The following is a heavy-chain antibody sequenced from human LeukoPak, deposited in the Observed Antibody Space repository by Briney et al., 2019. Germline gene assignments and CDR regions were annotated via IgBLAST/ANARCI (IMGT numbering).Heavy chain of an antibody. CDR1: GDSFTGYY. D-gene: IGHD5-12*01. V-gene: IGHV1-69*04. CDR3: ARDLYSGHEGNAFDI. Sequence: SVKVSCKASGDSFTGYYMHWVRQAPGQGLEWMGRIIPILGIANYAQKFQGRVTIIADKSTSTAYMELSSLRSEDTAVYYCARDLYSGHEGNAFDIWGQGTMVTVSS. J-gene: IGHJ3*02. CDR2: IIPILGIA.